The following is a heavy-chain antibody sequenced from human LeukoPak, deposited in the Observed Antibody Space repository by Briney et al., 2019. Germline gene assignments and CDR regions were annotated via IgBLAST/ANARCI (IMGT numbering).Heavy chain of an antibody. CDR3: ARGRYCSSVTCSNDAFDI. V-gene: IGHV1-18*01. CDR2: ISAYNGNT. D-gene: IGHD2-2*01. CDR1: GYTFTSYG. J-gene: IGHJ3*02. Sequence: ASVKVSCKASGYTFTSYGISWVRQAPGQGLEWMGWISAYNGNTNYAQKLQGRVTMTTDTSTSTAYMEVSRLRSDDTAVYYCARGRYCSSVTCSNDAFDIWGQGTMVTVSS.